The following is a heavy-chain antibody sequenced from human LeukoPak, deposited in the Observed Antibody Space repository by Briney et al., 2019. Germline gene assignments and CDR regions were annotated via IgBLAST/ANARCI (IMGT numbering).Heavy chain of an antibody. CDR1: GFTFSSYE. Sequence: GGSLRLSCAASGFTFSSYEMNWVRQAPGKGLEWVSYISSSGSTIYYADSVKCRFTISRDNAKNSLYLQMNSLRAEDTAVYYCARAVTGKFDYWGQGTLVTVSS. J-gene: IGHJ4*02. D-gene: IGHD4-17*01. V-gene: IGHV3-48*03. CDR2: ISSSGSTI. CDR3: ARAVTGKFDY.